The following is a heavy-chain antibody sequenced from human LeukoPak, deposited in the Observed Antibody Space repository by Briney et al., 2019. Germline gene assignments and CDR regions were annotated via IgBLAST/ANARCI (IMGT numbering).Heavy chain of an antibody. CDR1: GFTFSTYS. Sequence: GESLRLSCAASGFTFSTYSMNWLRLAPGKGLEWVSSISPDSNYKYYVDSVKGRFTISRDNAKSSLYLQMNSLRAEDTAVYYCARDLGGRKYNWFDPWGQGTLVTVSS. J-gene: IGHJ5*02. CDR3: ARDLGGRKYNWFDP. D-gene: IGHD3-16*01. CDR2: ISPDSNYK. V-gene: IGHV3-21*01.